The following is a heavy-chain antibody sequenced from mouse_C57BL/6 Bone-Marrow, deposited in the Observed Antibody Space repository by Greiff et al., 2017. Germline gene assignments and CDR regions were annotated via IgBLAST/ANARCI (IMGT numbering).Heavy chain of an antibody. D-gene: IGHD1-1*01. CDR3: ARSPYYSGSPSWLAY. CDR1: GYTFTSYW. J-gene: IGHJ3*01. CDR2: INPSSGYT. Sequence: VLGVESGAELAKPGASVKLSCKASGYTFTSYWMHWVKQRPGQGLEWVGYINPSSGYTKYNQKVKDKATLTADKSSSTAYMQLSSLTYEDSAVYYCARSPYYSGSPSWLAYWGQGTLVTVSA. V-gene: IGHV1-7*01.